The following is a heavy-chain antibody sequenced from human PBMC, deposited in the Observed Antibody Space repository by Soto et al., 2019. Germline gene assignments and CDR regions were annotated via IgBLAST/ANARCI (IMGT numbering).Heavy chain of an antibody. J-gene: IGHJ4*02. V-gene: IGHV4-31*03. CDR3: ARDVLGGLAAGRLD. CDR1: GGSISSGGYY. Sequence: TLSLTCTVSGGSISSGGYYWSWIRQHPGKGLEWIGYIYYSGSTYYNPSLKSRVTISVDTSKNQFSLKLSSVTAADTAVYYCARDVLGGLAAGRLDWGQGTLVTVSS. D-gene: IGHD6-13*01. CDR2: IYYSGST.